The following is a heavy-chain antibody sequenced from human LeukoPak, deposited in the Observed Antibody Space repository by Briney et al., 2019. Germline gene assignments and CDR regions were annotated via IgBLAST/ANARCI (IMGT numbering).Heavy chain of an antibody. CDR1: GYTFTGYY. Sequence: EASVKVSCKASGYTFTGYYIHWVRQAPGQGLEWMGWINPNSGGTNYAQKFQGRVTMTRDTSISTAYLELSRLSSNDTAVYYCAREDSKDWGQGTLVTVSS. D-gene: IGHD3-22*01. J-gene: IGHJ4*02. V-gene: IGHV1-2*02. CDR2: INPNSGGT. CDR3: AREDSKD.